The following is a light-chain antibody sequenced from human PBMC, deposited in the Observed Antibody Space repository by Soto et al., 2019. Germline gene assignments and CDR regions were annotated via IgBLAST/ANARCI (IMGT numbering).Light chain of an antibody. CDR2: EVS. CDR1: SSDVGSYHL. CDR3: CSYAGSSTL. Sequence: QSALTQPASVSGSPGQSITISCTGTSSDVGSYHLVSWYQQHPGKAPKLMIYEVSKRPSGVSNRFSGSKSGNTASLTISGLQAEDEADYYCCSYAGSSTLFGTGTKLTVL. V-gene: IGLV2-23*02. J-gene: IGLJ1*01.